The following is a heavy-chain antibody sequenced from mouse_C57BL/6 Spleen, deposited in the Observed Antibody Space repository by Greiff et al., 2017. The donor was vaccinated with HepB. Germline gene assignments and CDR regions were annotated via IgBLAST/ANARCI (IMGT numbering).Heavy chain of an antibody. CDR3: ARDYGSHAMDY. CDR2: IYPGDGDT. D-gene: IGHD1-1*01. J-gene: IGHJ4*01. V-gene: IGHV1-82*01. Sequence: VQLQQSGPELVKPGASVKISCKASGYAFSSSWMNWVKQRPGKGLEWIGRIYPGDGDTNYNGKFKGKATLTADKSSSTAYMQLSSLTSEDSAVYFCARDYGSHAMDYWGQGTSVTVSS. CDR1: GYAFSSSW.